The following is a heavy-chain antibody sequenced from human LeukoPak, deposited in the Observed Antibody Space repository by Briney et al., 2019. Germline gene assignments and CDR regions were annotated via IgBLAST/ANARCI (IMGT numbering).Heavy chain of an antibody. CDR1: GFIFSSYS. CDR2: IPYDGSNK. CDR3: AREGIPWDSSSSYDR. J-gene: IGHJ5*02. Sequence: GRSLSLSCAVSGFIFSSYSMHWVRQAPGKGLEWVAVIPYDGSNKYYADSVKGRFTISRDNSKNTLYLQMNSLRAEDTAVYYCAREGIPWDSSSSYDRWGQGTLVTVSS. D-gene: IGHD6-13*01. V-gene: IGHV3-30*04.